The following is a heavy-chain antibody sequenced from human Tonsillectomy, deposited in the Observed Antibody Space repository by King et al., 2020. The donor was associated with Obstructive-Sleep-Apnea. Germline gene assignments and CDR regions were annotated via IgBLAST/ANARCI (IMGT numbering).Heavy chain of an antibody. J-gene: IGHJ6*02. CDR1: GFTFSDYY. V-gene: IGHV3-11*01. Sequence: HVQLVESGGGLVKPGGSLRLSCAASGFTFSDYYMIWIRQAPGKGLELGSYISSSGSTINFADSVKGRFTISRDNAKKSLYLQMNSLRAENTAVYYCARDLAPSSSLYYYYAMDVWGQGTTVIVSS. D-gene: IGHD6-13*01. CDR3: ARDLAPSSSLYYYYAMDV. CDR2: ISSSGSTI.